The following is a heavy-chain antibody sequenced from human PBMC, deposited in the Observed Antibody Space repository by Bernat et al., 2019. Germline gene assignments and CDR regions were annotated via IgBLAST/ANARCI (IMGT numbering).Heavy chain of an antibody. Sequence: EVQLVESGGGLVQPGRSLRLSCTASEFPLGDFALSWFRQAPGKGLRGVGCFGSKAYGGTKEYAASVKGRFTISRDDSKSIAYLQMNSLKTEDTAVYYCTRARRLGYDILTGYYPHFDYWGQGTLVTVSS. CDR2: FGSKAYGGTK. D-gene: IGHD3-9*01. J-gene: IGHJ4*02. CDR3: TRARRLGYDILTGYYPHFDY. V-gene: IGHV3-49*03. CDR1: EFPLGDFA.